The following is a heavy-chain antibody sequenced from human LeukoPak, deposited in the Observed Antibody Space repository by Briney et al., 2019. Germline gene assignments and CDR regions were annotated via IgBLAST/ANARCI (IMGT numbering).Heavy chain of an antibody. D-gene: IGHD4-17*01. V-gene: IGHV4-39*01. J-gene: IGHJ4*02. CDR3: ARGQGTVTTH. CDR1: GGSISSSSYY. CDR2: IYYSGST. Sequence: PSETLSLTCTVSGGSISSSSYYWGWIRQPPGKGLEWIGSIYYSGSTYYNPSLKSRVTISVDTSKNQFSLKLSSVTAADTAVYYCARGQGTVTTHWGQGTLVTVSS.